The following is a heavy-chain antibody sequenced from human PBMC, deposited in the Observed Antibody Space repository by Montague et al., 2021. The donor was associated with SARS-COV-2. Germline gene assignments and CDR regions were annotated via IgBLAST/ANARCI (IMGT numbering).Heavy chain of an antibody. Sequence: IHYTGTTSYNAYLKSRLTISVDTSENQFSLKITSVTASDTAVYYCARHRANAGSFDIWGQGKMVTVSS. CDR3: ARHRANAGSFDI. J-gene: IGHJ3*02. CDR2: IHYTGTT. V-gene: IGHV4-39*01.